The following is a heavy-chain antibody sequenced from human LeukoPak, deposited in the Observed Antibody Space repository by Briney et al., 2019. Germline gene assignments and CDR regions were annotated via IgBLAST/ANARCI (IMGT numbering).Heavy chain of an antibody. D-gene: IGHD3-10*01. Sequence: PSETLSLTCTVSGGSISRYYWSWIRQPPGKGLEWIGYIYYSGSTNYNPIGNTNYNPPLKSRVTISVDTSKNQFSLKLTSVTAADTALYYCARRNYGSGSRFDYWGQGTLVTVSS. CDR3: ARRNYGSGSRFDY. CDR1: GGSISRYY. V-gene: IGHV4-59*01. CDR2: IYYSGSTNYNPIGNT. J-gene: IGHJ4*02.